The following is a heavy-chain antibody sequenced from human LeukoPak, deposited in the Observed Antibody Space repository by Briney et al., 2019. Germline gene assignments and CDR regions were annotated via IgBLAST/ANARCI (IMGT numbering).Heavy chain of an antibody. CDR1: GFTFSSYW. CDR3: ARDQGERYSSGWYGDY. V-gene: IGHV3-7*01. Sequence: GGSLRLSCAASGFTFSSYWMSWVRQAPGKGLEWVANIKQDGSEKYYVDSVKGRFTISRDNAKNSLYLQMNSLRAEDTAVYYCARDQGERYSSGWYGDYWGQGTLVTVSS. D-gene: IGHD6-19*01. CDR2: IKQDGSEK. J-gene: IGHJ4*02.